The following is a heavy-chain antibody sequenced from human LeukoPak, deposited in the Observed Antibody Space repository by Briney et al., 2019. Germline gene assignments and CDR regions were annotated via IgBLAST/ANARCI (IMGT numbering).Heavy chain of an antibody. CDR2: ISYDGSNK. V-gene: IGHV3-30*03. Sequence: GGSLRLSCAASGFTFSSYGMHWVRQAPGKGLEWVAVISYDGSNKYYADSVKGRFTISRDNSKNTLYLQMNSLRAEDTAVYYCACARYYYDSSGYQPTGQFDYWGQGTLVTVSS. D-gene: IGHD3-22*01. J-gene: IGHJ4*02. CDR1: GFTFSSYG. CDR3: ACARYYYDSSGYQPTGQFDY.